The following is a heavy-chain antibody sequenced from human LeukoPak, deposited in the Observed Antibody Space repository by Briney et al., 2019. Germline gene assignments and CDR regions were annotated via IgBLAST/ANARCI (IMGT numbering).Heavy chain of an antibody. Sequence: GGSLRLSCAASGFTFSSYWMSWVRQAPGKGLEWVANIKQDGSEKYYVDSVKGRFTISRDNAKNSLYLQMNSLRAEDTAVYYCARGSFIPASLLWFGEGDNYFDYWGQGTLVTVSS. CDR1: GFTFSSYW. V-gene: IGHV3-7*03. CDR2: IKQDGSEK. CDR3: ARGSFIPASLLWFGEGDNYFDY. D-gene: IGHD3-10*01. J-gene: IGHJ4*02.